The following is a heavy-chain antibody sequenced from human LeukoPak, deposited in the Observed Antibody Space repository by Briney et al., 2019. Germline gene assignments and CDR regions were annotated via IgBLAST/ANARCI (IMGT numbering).Heavy chain of an antibody. D-gene: IGHD3-10*01. CDR2: IIGDGGKK. CDR1: GFTFSSHA. CDR3: APRSTTYRSGNYDTRPFED. J-gene: IGHJ4*02. Sequence: PGGSLRLSCAASGFTFSSHAMNWVRQAQGKGLEWVAVIIGDGGKKYYADSVKGRFTISRDNSKNTVYWQMNRRRVKETAVYHCAPRSTTYRSGNYDTRPFEDWGQGTLVTVSS. V-gene: IGHV3-23*01.